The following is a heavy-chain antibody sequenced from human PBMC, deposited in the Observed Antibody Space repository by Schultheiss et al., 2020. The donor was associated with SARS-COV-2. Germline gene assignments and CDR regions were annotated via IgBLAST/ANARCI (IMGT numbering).Heavy chain of an antibody. CDR2: INHSGST. CDR3: AREGDSMTTVTTYGY. D-gene: IGHD4-17*01. Sequence: SETLSLTCTVSGGSISSYYWSWIRQPPGKGLEWIGEINHSGSTNYNPSLKSRVTISVDTSKNQFSLKLSSVTAADTAVYYCAREGDSMTTVTTYGYWGQGTLVTVSS. V-gene: IGHV4-34*01. J-gene: IGHJ4*02. CDR1: GGSISSYY.